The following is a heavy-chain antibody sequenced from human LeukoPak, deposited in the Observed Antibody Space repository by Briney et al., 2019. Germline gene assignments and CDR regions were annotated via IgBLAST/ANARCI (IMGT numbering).Heavy chain of an antibody. CDR2: IRYDGSNK. CDR3: AREVRTHSYYYYYMDV. CDR1: GFTFSSYG. Sequence: GGSLRLSCAASGFTFSSYGMHWVRQAPGKGLEWVAFIRYDGSNKYYADSVKGRFTISRDNSKNTLYLQMNSLRAEDTAVYYCAREVRTHSYYYYYMDVWGKGTTVTVSS. V-gene: IGHV3-30*02. D-gene: IGHD1-1*01. J-gene: IGHJ6*03.